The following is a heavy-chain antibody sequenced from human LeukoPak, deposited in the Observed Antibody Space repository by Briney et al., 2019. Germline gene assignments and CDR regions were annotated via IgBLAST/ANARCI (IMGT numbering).Heavy chain of an antibody. CDR2: INPSGGST. CDR1: GYTFIRYY. V-gene: IGHV1-46*01. Sequence: ASVKVSFKASGYTFIRYYMHWVRQAPAQGLEWMGIINPSGGSTSYAQKFQGRVTMTRDTSTSTVYMELSRLRSEETAVYYCARGGYGDRIDYWGQGTLVSVSS. J-gene: IGHJ4*02. D-gene: IGHD4-17*01. CDR3: ARGGYGDRIDY.